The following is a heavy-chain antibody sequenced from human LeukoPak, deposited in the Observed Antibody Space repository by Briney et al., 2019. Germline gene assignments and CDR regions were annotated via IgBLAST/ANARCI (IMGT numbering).Heavy chain of an antibody. Sequence: GGSLRLSCAASGFTFSSYAMSWVRQPPGKGLEWVSAISGSGGSTYYADSVKGRYTISRDNSKNTLYLQMNSLRAEDTAVYYCAKMKGILWWDPDAFDIWGQGTMVTVSS. J-gene: IGHJ3*02. V-gene: IGHV3-23*01. D-gene: IGHD2-21*01. CDR3: AKMKGILWWDPDAFDI. CDR1: GFTFSSYA. CDR2: ISGSGGST.